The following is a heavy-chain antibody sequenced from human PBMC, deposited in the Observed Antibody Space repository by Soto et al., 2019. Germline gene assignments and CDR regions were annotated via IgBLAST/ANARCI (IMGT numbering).Heavy chain of an antibody. J-gene: IGHJ3*02. CDR2: IYYSGST. D-gene: IGHD4-17*01. Sequence: PSETTSLTCTVSGGSISSGGYYWSWIRQHPGKGLEWIGYIYYSGSTYYNPSLKSRVTISVDTSKNQFSLKLGSVTAADTAVYYCARDHHDYGDYNDAFDIWGQGTMVTVSS. V-gene: IGHV4-31*02. CDR3: ARDHHDYGDYNDAFDI. CDR1: GGSISSGGYY.